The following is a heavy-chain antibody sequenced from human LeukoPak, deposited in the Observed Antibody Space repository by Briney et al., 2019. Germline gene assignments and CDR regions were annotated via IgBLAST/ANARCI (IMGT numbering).Heavy chain of an antibody. V-gene: IGHV3-30*18. CDR1: GFTFSSYG. CDR2: ISYDGSNK. Sequence: GRSLRLSCAASGFTFSSYGMHWVRQAPGKGLEWVAVISYDGSNKYYADSVKGRFTISRDNSKNTLYLQMNSLRAEDTAVYYCAKRSLYYYYGMDVWGQGTTVTVSS. J-gene: IGHJ6*02. D-gene: IGHD2/OR15-2a*01. CDR3: AKRSLYYYYGMDV.